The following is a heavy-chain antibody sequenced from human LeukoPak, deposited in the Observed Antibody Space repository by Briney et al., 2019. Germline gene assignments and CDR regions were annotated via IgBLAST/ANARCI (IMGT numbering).Heavy chain of an antibody. J-gene: IGHJ4*02. D-gene: IGHD6-13*01. V-gene: IGHV3-66*01. CDR2: ISSAGTT. CDR1: GFTVSSSY. CDR3: ARDLEAANTYYFDY. Sequence: SGGSLRLSCAASGFTVSSSYMSWVRQAPGKGLEWVSIISSAGTTYYADSVKGRFTISRDNSKNTVYLQVNSLRGEDTAVYYCARDLEAANTYYFDYWGQGTMVTASS.